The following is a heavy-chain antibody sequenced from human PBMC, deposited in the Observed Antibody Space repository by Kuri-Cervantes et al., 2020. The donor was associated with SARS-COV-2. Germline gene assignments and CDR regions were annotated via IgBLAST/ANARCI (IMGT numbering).Heavy chain of an antibody. CDR1: GGSISSYY. CDR2: IYYSGST. Sequence: ESLKISCTVSGGSISSYYWSWIRQPPGKGLEWIGYIYYSGSTNYNPSLKSRVTISVDTSKNQFSLKLSSVTAADTAVYYCAREVRGYHYGYFDYWGQGALVTVSS. D-gene: IGHD5-18*01. CDR3: AREVRGYHYGYFDY. J-gene: IGHJ4*02. V-gene: IGHV4-59*01.